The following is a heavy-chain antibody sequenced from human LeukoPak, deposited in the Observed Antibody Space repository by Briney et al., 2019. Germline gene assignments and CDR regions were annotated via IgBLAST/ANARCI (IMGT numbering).Heavy chain of an antibody. D-gene: IGHD3-10*01. Sequence: PGGSLRLSCAASGFTFSSYWMSWVRQAPGKGLEWVSAISGSGGSTYYADSVKGRFTISRDNSKNTLYLQMNSLRAEDTAVYYCAKDGIALLWFGELDYFDYRGQGTLVTVSS. V-gene: IGHV3-23*01. J-gene: IGHJ4*02. CDR1: GFTFSSYW. CDR2: ISGSGGST. CDR3: AKDGIALLWFGELDYFDY.